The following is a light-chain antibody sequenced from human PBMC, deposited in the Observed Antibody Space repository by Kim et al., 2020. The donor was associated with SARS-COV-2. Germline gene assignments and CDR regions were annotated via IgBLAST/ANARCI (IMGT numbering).Light chain of an antibody. V-gene: IGLV3-1*01. CDR2: EDT. J-gene: IGLJ3*02. CDR1: KLGNKY. CDR3: QVWDSNTWV. Sequence: SVSPGQTASITCSGDKLGNKYVSWYQQKAGQSPVLVIHEDTQRPSGIPERFSGSNSGNTATLTISGTQAMDEGDYYCQVWDSNTWVFGGGTQLTVL.